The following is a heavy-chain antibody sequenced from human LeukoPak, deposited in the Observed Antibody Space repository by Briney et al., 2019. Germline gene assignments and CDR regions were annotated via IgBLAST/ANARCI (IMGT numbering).Heavy chain of an antibody. CDR2: IRIDGGSP. J-gene: IGHJ4*02. D-gene: IGHD2-15*01. CDR1: GFSLTSYG. Sequence: PRESLRLSCAPDGFSLTSYGMHWVRPAPGRVLGYVSCIRIDGGSPSHVNSVKGRFTISRDHCKGTLYLQIGSLRAEDMAVYYCAREYCSGGRCQYYFDYWGQGTLVTVSS. CDR3: AREYCSGGRCQYYFDY. V-gene: IGHV3-64*01.